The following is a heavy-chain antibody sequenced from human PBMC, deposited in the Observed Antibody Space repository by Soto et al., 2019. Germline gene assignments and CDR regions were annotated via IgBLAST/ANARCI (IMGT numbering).Heavy chain of an antibody. V-gene: IGHV3-23*01. J-gene: IGHJ3*01. CDR2: VSGGGDGT. CDR1: GFTFTNYA. CDR3: AKKGLGSLATYCNYGDCHYAFDL. D-gene: IGHD2-21*02. Sequence: EVQLLESGGGLVQPGGSLRLSCAASGFTFTNYAMSWVRQAPGKGLEWVSTVSGGGDGTYYADSVKGRFSTSRDNSRNTVYQQMNSLRAEDTAVYYCAKKGLGSLATYCNYGDCHYAFDLWGQGTIVTVSS.